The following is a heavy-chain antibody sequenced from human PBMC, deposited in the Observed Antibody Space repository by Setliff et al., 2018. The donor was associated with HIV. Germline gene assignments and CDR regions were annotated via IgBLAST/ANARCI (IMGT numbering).Heavy chain of an antibody. CDR1: GGSLSGYH. J-gene: IGHJ1*01. Sequence: SETLSLTCAVYGGSLSGYHWSWIRQSPEKGLEWIGEINHSGSTNYNPSLRGRVTISVDRSRSQFSLTLNSVTAADTATYYCASRGIVVVTMSMPDEFFVHWGHGTLVTVSS. V-gene: IGHV4-34*01. CDR3: ASRGIVVVTMSMPDEFFVH. D-gene: IGHD2-21*02. CDR2: INHSGST.